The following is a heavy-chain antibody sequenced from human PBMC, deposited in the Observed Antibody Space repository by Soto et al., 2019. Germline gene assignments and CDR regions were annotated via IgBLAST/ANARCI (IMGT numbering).Heavy chain of an antibody. CDR2: IDAGNGNT. J-gene: IGHJ4*02. CDR1: GYTFTTYV. D-gene: IGHD2-2*01. CDR3: ARERTGYCSSTSCSPMNY. V-gene: IGHV1-3*01. Sequence: GASVKVSCKASGYTFTTYVMHWVRQAPGQSLEWMGWIDAGNGNTKSSQDFQGRLTITRDTSATTVYMELSSLRSEDTAVYYCARERTGYCSSTSCSPMNYWGQGTLVTVSS.